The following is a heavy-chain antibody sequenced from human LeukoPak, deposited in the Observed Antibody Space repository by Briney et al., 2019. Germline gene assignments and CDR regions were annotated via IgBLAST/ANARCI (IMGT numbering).Heavy chain of an antibody. D-gene: IGHD6-13*01. CDR3: ARSGGYSSSWSL. Sequence: SETLSPTCTVSGGSISTYYWNWIRQPPGKGLEWIGYISNSGITTYNPSLKSRVTISADSSKSQFSLKLNSVTAADTAVYYCARSGGYSSSWSLWGQGTLVTVSS. CDR2: ISNSGIT. J-gene: IGHJ4*02. CDR1: GGSISTYY. V-gene: IGHV4-59*01.